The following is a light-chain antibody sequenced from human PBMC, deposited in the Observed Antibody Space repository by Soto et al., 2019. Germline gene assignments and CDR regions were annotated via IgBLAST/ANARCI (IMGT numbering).Light chain of an antibody. CDR3: QQYGTSSWT. CDR1: QSVGSDY. CDR2: GAS. Sequence: ETVLTQSPGTLSLSPGETTTLSCRASQSVGSDYLAWYQQKPGQAPRLLIYGASSRATGIPDRFSGSGSGTDFTLTISRLEPEDFAVYYCQQYGTSSWTFGQGTKVEIK. V-gene: IGKV3-20*01. J-gene: IGKJ1*01.